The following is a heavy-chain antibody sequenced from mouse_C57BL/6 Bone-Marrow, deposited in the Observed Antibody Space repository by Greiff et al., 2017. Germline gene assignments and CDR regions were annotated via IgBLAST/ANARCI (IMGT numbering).Heavy chain of an antibody. V-gene: IGHV1-69*01. Sequence: QVQLQQPGAELVMPGASVKLSCKASGYTFTSYWMHWVKQRPGQGLEWIGEIDPSDSYTNYNQTFKGKSTLTVDKSSSTAYMQLSSLTSEDSAVYYCAREGYYFDYWGQGTTLTVSS. J-gene: IGHJ2*01. CDR3: AREGYYFDY. CDR2: IDPSDSYT. CDR1: GYTFTSYW.